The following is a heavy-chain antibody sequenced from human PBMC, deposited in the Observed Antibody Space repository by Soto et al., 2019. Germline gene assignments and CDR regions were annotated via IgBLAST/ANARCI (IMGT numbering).Heavy chain of an antibody. CDR2: IYYSGNT. J-gene: IGHJ4*02. CDR3: AREAGNLYGSGSLYVY. D-gene: IGHD3-10*01. V-gene: IGHV4-30-2*01. Sequence: QLQLQESGSGLVKPSQTLSLTCAVSGGSMRSGDYSWSWIRQPPGKGMEWSGYIYYSGNTYYHPSRKSRVTISVDGSKNQFSLKLSSLTAAETAVYYCAREAGNLYGSGSLYVYWGKGILVTVSS. CDR1: GGSMRSGDYS.